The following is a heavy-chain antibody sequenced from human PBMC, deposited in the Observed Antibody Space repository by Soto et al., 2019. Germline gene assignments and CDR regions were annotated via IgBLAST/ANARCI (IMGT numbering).Heavy chain of an antibody. CDR1: GFTFSSYG. D-gene: IGHD1-26*01. CDR2: IWYDGSNK. CDR3: ARASRGGGRYRPGY. Sequence: QVQLVESGGGVVQPGRSLRLSCAASGFTFSSYGMHWVRQAPGKGLEWVAVIWYDGSNKYYADSVKGRFTISRDNSKNTLYLQMTSLRAEDTAVYYCARASRGGGRYRPGYWGQGTLVTVSS. J-gene: IGHJ4*02. V-gene: IGHV3-33*01.